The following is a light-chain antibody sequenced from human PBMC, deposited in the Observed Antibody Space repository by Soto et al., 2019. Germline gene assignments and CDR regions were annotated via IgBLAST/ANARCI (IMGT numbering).Light chain of an antibody. CDR3: HQSYSMPYT. CDR2: GAS. V-gene: IGKV1-39*01. J-gene: IGKJ2*01. CDR1: QSIANY. Sequence: DIQMTQSPSSLSASVGDRVAITCRTSQSIANYLNWYQQKPGKAPNLLIYGASSLQSGVPSRFSGSGSGTDFTLTISSLQPEDFATYYCHQSYSMPYTVGQGTKLEIK.